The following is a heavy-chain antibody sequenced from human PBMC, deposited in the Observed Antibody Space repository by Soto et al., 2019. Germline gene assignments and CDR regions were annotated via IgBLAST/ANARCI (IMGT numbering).Heavy chain of an antibody. D-gene: IGHD5-12*01. J-gene: IGHJ6*02. CDR3: ASTVATPHYYYYGMDV. Sequence: SETLSLTCTVSGGSISSGGYYWSWIRQHPGKGLEWIGYIYYSGSTYYNPSLKSRVTISVDTSKNQFSLKLSSVTAADTAVYYCASTVATPHYYYYGMDVWGQGTTVTVSS. CDR2: IYYSGST. V-gene: IGHV4-31*03. CDR1: GGSISSGGYY.